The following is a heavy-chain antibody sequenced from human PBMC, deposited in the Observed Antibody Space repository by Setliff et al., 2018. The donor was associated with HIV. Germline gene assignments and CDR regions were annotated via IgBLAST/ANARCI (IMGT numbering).Heavy chain of an antibody. CDR2: INPSGGST. J-gene: IGHJ4*02. D-gene: IGHD6-25*01. Sequence: ASVKVSCKASGYTFTSYYIHWVRQAPGQGLEWMGVINPSGGSTSYAQKFQGRITITRDISASTAYMELSSLRSEDTAVYYCARTPEGAAVFDYWGQGTLVTVSS. CDR1: GYTFTSYY. CDR3: ARTPEGAAVFDY. V-gene: IGHV1-46*01.